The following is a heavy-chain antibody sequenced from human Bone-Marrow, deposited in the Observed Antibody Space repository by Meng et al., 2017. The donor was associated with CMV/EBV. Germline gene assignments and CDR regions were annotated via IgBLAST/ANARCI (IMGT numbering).Heavy chain of an antibody. CDR2: INEDVSLT. J-gene: IGHJ4*02. CDR3: ARDLAGRDDY. D-gene: IGHD3-10*01. Sequence: LSSSASAFSLSRYWMHWVRQVPGKGLVGVSRINEDVSLTKYADAVERRFTISRDNAKNTLFLQMNSLRAEDTAVYYCARDLAGRDDYWGPGTLVTVSS. CDR1: AFSLSRYW. V-gene: IGHV3-74*01.